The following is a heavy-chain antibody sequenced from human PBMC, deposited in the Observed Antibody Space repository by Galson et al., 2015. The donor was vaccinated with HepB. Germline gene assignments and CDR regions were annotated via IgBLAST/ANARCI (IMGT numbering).Heavy chain of an antibody. D-gene: IGHD2-2*01. J-gene: IGHJ4*02. CDR3: AAEGWDIVVVPAAISLPDY. Sequence: GSLRLSCAASGFTFSSYAMSWVRQAPGKGLEWVSAISGSGGSTYYADSVKGRFTISRDNSKNTLYLQMNSLRAEDTAVYYCAAEGWDIVVVPAAISLPDYWGQGTLVTVSS. CDR2: ISGSGGST. V-gene: IGHV3-23*01. CDR1: GFTFSSYA.